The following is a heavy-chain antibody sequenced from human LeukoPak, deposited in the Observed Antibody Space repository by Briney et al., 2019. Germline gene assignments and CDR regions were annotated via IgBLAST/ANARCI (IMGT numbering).Heavy chain of an antibody. Sequence: GGSLRLSCAAPGFNLSTYEMTWVRQAPGKGLDWFAYISIGGSPVYYADSLKGRFTISSDSAKNSLYLQMNSLRVEDTAIYYRARDEARGLEVWFDPWGQGTQVTVSS. J-gene: IGHJ5*02. CDR3: ARDEARGLEVWFDP. V-gene: IGHV3-48*03. D-gene: IGHD3-10*01. CDR2: ISIGGSPV. CDR1: GFNLSTYE.